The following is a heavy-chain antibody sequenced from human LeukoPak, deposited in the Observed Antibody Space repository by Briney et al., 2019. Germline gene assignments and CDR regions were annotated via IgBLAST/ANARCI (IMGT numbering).Heavy chain of an antibody. Sequence: SETLSLTCAVSGGSISSSSYYWGWIRQPPGKGLEWIVSIYYSGSTYYNPSLKSRVTISVDTSKNQFSLKLSSVTAADTAVYYCARATGYCSSTSCNNWFDPWGQGTLVTVSS. CDR3: ARATGYCSSTSCNNWFDP. D-gene: IGHD2-2*01. V-gene: IGHV4-39*01. CDR2: IYYSGST. J-gene: IGHJ5*02. CDR1: GGSISSSSYY.